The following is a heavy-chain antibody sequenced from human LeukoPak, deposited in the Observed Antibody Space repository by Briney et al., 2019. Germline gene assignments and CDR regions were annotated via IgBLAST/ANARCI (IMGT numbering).Heavy chain of an antibody. CDR3: AREGSSSWYRGRLDY. D-gene: IGHD6-13*01. CDR2: IYSGGST. J-gene: IGHJ4*02. V-gene: IGHV3-66*01. Sequence: GGSLRLSCAASGFTVSSNYMSWVRQAPGKGLEWVSVIYSGGSTYYADSVKGRFTISRDNSKNTLYLQMNSLRAEDTAVYYCAREGSSSWYRGRLDYWGQGTLVTVSS. CDR1: GFTVSSNY.